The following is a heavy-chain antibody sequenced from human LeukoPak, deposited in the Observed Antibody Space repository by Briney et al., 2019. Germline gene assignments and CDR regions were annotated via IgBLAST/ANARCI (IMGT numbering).Heavy chain of an antibody. CDR1: GFTFSSYS. CDR2: ISSSSSYI. V-gene: IGHV3-21*01. Sequence: GGSLRLSCAASGFTFSSYSMNWVRQAPGKGLEWVSSISSSSSYIYYADSVKGRFTISRDNAKNSLYLQMNSLRAEDTAVYYCARSPDYGGNSYYFDYWGQGTLVTVSS. D-gene: IGHD4-23*01. CDR3: ARSPDYGGNSYYFDY. J-gene: IGHJ4*02.